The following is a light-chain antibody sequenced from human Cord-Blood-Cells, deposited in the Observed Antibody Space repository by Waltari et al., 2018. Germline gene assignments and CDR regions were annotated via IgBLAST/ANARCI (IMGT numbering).Light chain of an antibody. CDR2: EVS. Sequence: QSALTQPASVSGSPGQSITISCTGTSSDVGGYNYVSWYQQHPGKAPKLMIYEVSNRPSGVSNRCSGARSGNTACLTISGRQAEDEADYYCSSYTSSSTLYVFGTGTKVTVL. CDR1: SSDVGGYNY. V-gene: IGLV2-14*01. CDR3: SSYTSSSTLYV. J-gene: IGLJ1*01.